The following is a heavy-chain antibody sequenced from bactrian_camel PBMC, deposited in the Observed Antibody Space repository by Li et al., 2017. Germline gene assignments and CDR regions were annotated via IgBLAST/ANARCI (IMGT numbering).Heavy chain of an antibody. Sequence: QVQLVESRGGSVQPGGSLRLTCAASGSTSNTNYMAWFRQDPGNERNGVAALATRAGTTVYADSAKGRFTISQDYNKKTIYLQMNNLKPEDTAMYYCAGRLGTSYTCGTSERFGYWGQGTQVTVS. CDR2: LATRAGTT. D-gene: IGHD2*01. J-gene: IGHJ6*01. V-gene: IGHV3S28*01. CDR3: AGRLGTSYTCGTSERFGY. CDR1: GSTSNTNY.